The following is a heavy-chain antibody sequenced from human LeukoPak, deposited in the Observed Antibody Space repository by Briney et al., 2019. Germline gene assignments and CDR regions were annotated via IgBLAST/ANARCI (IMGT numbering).Heavy chain of an antibody. Sequence: GGSLRLSCAASGFTFSSYAMHWVRQAPGKGLEWVSVIYSGGSTYYAESVRGRFTISRDNSKNTLYLQMNSLRVEDTAVYYCARDPYSSGYLDNWGQGTLVTVSS. CDR2: IYSGGST. V-gene: IGHV3-66*01. CDR1: GFTFSSYA. CDR3: ARDPYSSGYLDN. J-gene: IGHJ4*02. D-gene: IGHD6-19*01.